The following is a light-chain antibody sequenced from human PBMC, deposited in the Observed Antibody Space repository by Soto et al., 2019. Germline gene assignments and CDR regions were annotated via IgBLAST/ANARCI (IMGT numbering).Light chain of an antibody. Sequence: QSALTQPPSASGSPGQSVTISCTGTSSDVGGYNYVSWYQQHPGKAPKLVIFEVNKRPSGVPDRFSGSKSGNTASLTVSGPQTEDEADYYCNSYAGRNSFVFGTGTKLPVL. CDR3: NSYAGRNSFV. J-gene: IGLJ1*01. CDR2: EVN. CDR1: SSDVGGYNY. V-gene: IGLV2-8*01.